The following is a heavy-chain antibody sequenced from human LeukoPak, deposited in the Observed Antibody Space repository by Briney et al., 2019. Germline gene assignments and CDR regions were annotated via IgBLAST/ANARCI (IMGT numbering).Heavy chain of an antibody. CDR3: ARVLSGSYVVDYFDY. CDR2: IYYSGST. Sequence: SETLSLTCTVSGGSISSSSYYWGWIRQPPGKGLEWIGSIYYSGSTYNNPSLKSRVTIAVDTSKNQFSLKLSSVTAADTAVYYCARVLSGSYVVDYFDYWGQGTLVTVSS. D-gene: IGHD1-26*01. V-gene: IGHV4-39*07. CDR1: GGSISSSSYY. J-gene: IGHJ4*02.